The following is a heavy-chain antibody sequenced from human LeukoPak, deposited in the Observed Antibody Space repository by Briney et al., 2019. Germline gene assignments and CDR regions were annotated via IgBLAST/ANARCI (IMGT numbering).Heavy chain of an antibody. Sequence: PSETLSFTCSVSGDSNSLYYWSWIRQPPGKGLEWIAYISYSGSANYSPSLKSRVTLSVDTSKNQFSLKLSSVTAADTAVYYCAREGTTGRNLNWFDSWGQGTLVTVSS. J-gene: IGHJ5*01. CDR2: ISYSGSA. D-gene: IGHD1-1*01. CDR3: AREGTTGRNLNWFDS. CDR1: GDSNSLYY. V-gene: IGHV4-59*01.